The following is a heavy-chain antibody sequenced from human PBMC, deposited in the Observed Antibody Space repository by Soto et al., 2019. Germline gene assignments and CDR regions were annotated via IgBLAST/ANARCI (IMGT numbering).Heavy chain of an antibody. V-gene: IGHV4-59*01. D-gene: IGHD2-15*01. Sequence: SETLSLTXTVSGGSISSYYWSWIRQPPGKGLEWIGYIYYSGSTNYNPSLKSRVTISVDTSKNQFSLKLSSVTAADTAVYYCARDREYCSGGSCYLPKYGMDVWGQGTTVTVSS. CDR3: ARDREYCSGGSCYLPKYGMDV. CDR1: GGSISSYY. J-gene: IGHJ6*02. CDR2: IYYSGST.